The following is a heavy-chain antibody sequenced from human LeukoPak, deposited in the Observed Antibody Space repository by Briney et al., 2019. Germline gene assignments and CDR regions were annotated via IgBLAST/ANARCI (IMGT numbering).Heavy chain of an antibody. CDR3: ARDLVGGYDFLEDY. D-gene: IGHD5-12*01. V-gene: IGHV1-2*02. CDR1: GYTFTSYY. CDR2: INPNSGGT. Sequence: ASVKVSCKASGYTFTSYYMHWVRQAPGQGLEWMGWINPNSGGTNYAQKFQGRVTMTRDTSISTAYMELSRLRSDDTAVYYCARDLVGGYDFLEDYWGQGTLVTVSS. J-gene: IGHJ4*02.